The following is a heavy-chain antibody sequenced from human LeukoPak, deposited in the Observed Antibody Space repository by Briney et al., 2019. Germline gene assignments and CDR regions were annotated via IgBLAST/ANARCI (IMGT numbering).Heavy chain of an antibody. D-gene: IGHD3-3*01. J-gene: IGHJ5*02. CDR1: GGSISSSSYY. CDR3: ARPYDFWSGYAT. Sequence: SETLSLTCTVSGGSISSSSYYWGWIRQPPGKGLEWIGSIYYSGSTYYNPSLKSRVTISVDTSKNQFSLKLSSVTAADTAVYYCARPYDFWSGYATWGQGTLVTVSS. CDR2: IYYSGST. V-gene: IGHV4-39*01.